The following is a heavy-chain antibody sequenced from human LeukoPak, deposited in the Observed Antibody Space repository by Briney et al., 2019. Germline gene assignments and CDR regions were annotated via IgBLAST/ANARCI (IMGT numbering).Heavy chain of an antibody. CDR2: IYYSGST. J-gene: IGHJ4*02. V-gene: IGHV4-59*05. CDR1: GGSISSYY. Sequence: SETLSLTCTVSGGSISSYYWSWIRQPPGKGLEWIGSIYYSGSTYYNPSLKSRVTISVDTSKNQFSLKLSSVTAADTAVYYCARLYILELPRASDYWGQGTLVTVSS. D-gene: IGHD1-7*01. CDR3: ARLYILELPRASDY.